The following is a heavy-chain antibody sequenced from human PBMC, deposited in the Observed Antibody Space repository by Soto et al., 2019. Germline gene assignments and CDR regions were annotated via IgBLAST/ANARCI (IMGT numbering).Heavy chain of an antibody. V-gene: IGHV3-33*01. Sequence: QVQLVESGGGVVQPGRSLRLSCVVSKFTFSDYGMHWIRQAPDKGLEWLGTIWYDGSKKIYGDSVRGRFTIFRDHSKNTLYLQMNRLRVEDTAVYVRDTYDTGADYWGRGSLVIVSS. CDR3: DTYDTGADY. D-gene: IGHD2-8*02. CDR2: IWYDGSKK. CDR1: KFTFSDYG. J-gene: IGHJ4*02.